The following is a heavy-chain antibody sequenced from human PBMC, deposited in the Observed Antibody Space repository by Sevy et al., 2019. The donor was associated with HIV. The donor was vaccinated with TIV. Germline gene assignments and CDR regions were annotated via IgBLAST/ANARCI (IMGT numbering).Heavy chain of an antibody. J-gene: IGHJ4*02. D-gene: IGHD6-19*01. CDR3: AKDKYVNGWYYFDY. V-gene: IGHV3-23*01. CDR1: EFTFRSYT. CDR2: VSGSGGST. Sequence: GGSPRLSCAASEFTFRSYTMSWVRQAPGKGLEWVAGVSGSGGSTFYADSVKGRFTISRDNPKNTLYLQMNSLRAEDTATYYCAKDKYVNGWYYFDYWGQGTLVTVSS.